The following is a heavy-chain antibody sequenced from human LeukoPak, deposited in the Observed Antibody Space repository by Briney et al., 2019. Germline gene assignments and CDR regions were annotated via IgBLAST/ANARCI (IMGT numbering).Heavy chain of an antibody. CDR1: GGSISSSSYY. J-gene: IGHJ4*02. D-gene: IGHD3-10*01. CDR2: IYYSGST. V-gene: IGHV4-39*01. CDR3: ARLICSTSGNYCTFDW. Sequence: PSETLSLTCTVSGGSISSSSYYWGWIRQPPGKGLEWIGNIYYSGSTFYNPSLKSRVTISVDTSKNQFSLRLSSVTAADTAVYYCARLICSTSGNYCTFDWWVQGTLVTVSS.